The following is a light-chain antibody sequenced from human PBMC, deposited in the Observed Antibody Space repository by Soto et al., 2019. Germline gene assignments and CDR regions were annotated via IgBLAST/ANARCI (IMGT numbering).Light chain of an antibody. V-gene: IGKV3-11*01. CDR2: DAS. CDR1: QSVSSY. Sequence: EIVLTQSPATLSLSPGERATLSCRTSQSVSSYFAWYQQKPGRAPRLLIYDASNRATGIPARFIGSGSGTDFTLTISSLEPEDFAVYYCQQRRNWPITFGQGTRLELK. CDR3: QQRRNWPIT. J-gene: IGKJ5*01.